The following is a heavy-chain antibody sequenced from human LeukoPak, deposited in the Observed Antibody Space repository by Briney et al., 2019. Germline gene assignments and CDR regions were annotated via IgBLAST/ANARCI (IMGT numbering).Heavy chain of an antibody. CDR3: AKSYCSGGSGFSDY. Sequence: EGSLRLSCAASGFTFSNYGMHWVRQAPGKGLEWVALIRYDGSNKYYADSVKGQFTISRDNSKNTLYLQMNSLRAEDTAVYYCAKSYCSGGSGFSDYWGQGTLVTVSS. D-gene: IGHD2-15*01. V-gene: IGHV3-30*02. CDR2: IRYDGSNK. CDR1: GFTFSNYG. J-gene: IGHJ4*02.